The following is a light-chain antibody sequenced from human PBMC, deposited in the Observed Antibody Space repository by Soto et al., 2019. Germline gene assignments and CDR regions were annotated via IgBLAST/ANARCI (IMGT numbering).Light chain of an antibody. Sequence: DIQMTQSPSSLSASVGDTVTITCRASHTFSSFLNWYQQRPGKAPKLLISGASTLRSGVPSRFSGSGSGTKFTLTINGLQPEDFATYYGLQSYSSPFTFGQGTKLEVK. J-gene: IGKJ2*01. CDR3: LQSYSSPFT. V-gene: IGKV1-39*01. CDR2: GAS. CDR1: HTFSSF.